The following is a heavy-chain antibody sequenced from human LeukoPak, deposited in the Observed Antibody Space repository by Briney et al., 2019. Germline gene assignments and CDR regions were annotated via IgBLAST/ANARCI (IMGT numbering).Heavy chain of an antibody. Sequence: SETLSLTCTVSGGSISSYYWSWIRQPAGKGLQWIGRIYTTGSTNYNPSLKSRVTMSVDTSKNQFSLKLSSVTAADTAVYYCARSYKAAAIDFWGQGTLVTVSS. D-gene: IGHD2-2*01. CDR1: GGSISSYY. CDR3: ARSYKAAAIDF. J-gene: IGHJ4*02. V-gene: IGHV4-4*07. CDR2: IYTTGST.